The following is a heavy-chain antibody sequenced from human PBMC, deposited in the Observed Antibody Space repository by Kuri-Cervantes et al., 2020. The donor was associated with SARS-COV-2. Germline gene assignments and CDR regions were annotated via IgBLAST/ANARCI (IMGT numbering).Heavy chain of an antibody. CDR3: ARRLEPTYYYDSSGYYYAFYYYGMDV. CDR1: GYSFTSYW. Sequence: GESLKISCKGSGYSFTSYWISWVRQMPGKGLEWMGRIDTSDSYTNYSPSFQGHVTISADKSISTAYLQWSGLKASDTAMYYCARRLEPTYYYDSSGYYYAFYYYGMDVWGQGTTVTVSS. D-gene: IGHD3-22*01. V-gene: IGHV5-10-1*01. J-gene: IGHJ6*02. CDR2: IDTSDSYT.